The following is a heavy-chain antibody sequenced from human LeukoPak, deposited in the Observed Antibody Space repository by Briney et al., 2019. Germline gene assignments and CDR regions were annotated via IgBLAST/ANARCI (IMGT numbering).Heavy chain of an antibody. J-gene: IGHJ4*02. V-gene: IGHV4-34*01. D-gene: IGHD4-17*01. CDR1: GGSFSGYY. CDR3: ARDRVTTPFDY. Sequence: PSETLSLTCAVYGGSFSGYYWSWIRQPPGKGLEWIGEINHSGSTNYNPSLKSRVTISVDTSKNQFSLKLSSVTAADTAVYYCARDRVTTPFDYWGQGTLVTVSS. CDR2: INHSGST.